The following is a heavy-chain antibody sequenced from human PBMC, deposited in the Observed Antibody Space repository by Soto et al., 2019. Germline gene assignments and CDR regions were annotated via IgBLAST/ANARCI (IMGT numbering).Heavy chain of an antibody. CDR2: IYYSGST. CDR3: ARYYAWVRGVNWFDP. D-gene: IGHD3-10*01. V-gene: IGHV4-59*01. Sequence: SETLSLTCTVSVGSISSYYWSWIRQPPGKGLEWIGYIYYSGSTNYNPSLKSRVTISVDTSKNQFSLKLSSVTAADTAVYYCARYYAWVRGVNWFDPWGQGTLVTVSS. CDR1: VGSISSYY. J-gene: IGHJ5*02.